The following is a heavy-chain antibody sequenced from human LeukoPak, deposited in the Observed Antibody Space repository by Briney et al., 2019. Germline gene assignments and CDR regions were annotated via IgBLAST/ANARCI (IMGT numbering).Heavy chain of an antibody. Sequence: PSQTVSLTCTVSGGSISSGDYYWSWIRQPPGKGLEWIGYIYYSGSTYYNPSLKSRVTISVDTSKNQFSLKLSSVTASDTAVYYCARVPVGLLWFGELSEVFYFDYWGQGTLVTVSS. CDR2: IYYSGST. V-gene: IGHV4-30-4*08. CDR3: ARVPVGLLWFGELSEVFYFDY. J-gene: IGHJ4*02. D-gene: IGHD3-10*01. CDR1: GGSISSGDYY.